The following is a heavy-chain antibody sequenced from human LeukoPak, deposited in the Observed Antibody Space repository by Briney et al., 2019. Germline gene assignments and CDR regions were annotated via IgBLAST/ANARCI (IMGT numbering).Heavy chain of an antibody. CDR3: AKTAGDAFFYFYMDV. Sequence: LTFSKSVFHWVRPAPGKGAEGVAFIRYDSVNQHYPDSVKGRFPITRDNSKKTVYLQMNSLRAEDTAVYYCAKTAGDAFFYFYMDVWGKGTTVTIS. CDR1: LTFSKSV. J-gene: IGHJ6*03. CDR2: IRYDSVNQ. D-gene: IGHD5-24*01. V-gene: IGHV3-30*02.